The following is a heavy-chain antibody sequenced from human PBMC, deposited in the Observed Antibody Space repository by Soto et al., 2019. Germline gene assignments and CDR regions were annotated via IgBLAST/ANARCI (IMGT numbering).Heavy chain of an antibody. Sequence: PVGSLRLSCEASGFAFNKFGMHWVRQAPGKGLEWVAFISYDGSYQYYADSVQGRLTITRDNSMNTLNMQLNSLRREDTAVYYCAKGGEVGGVLGDHWGQGTLVTVSS. CDR3: AKGGEVGGVLGDH. CDR2: ISYDGSYQ. V-gene: IGHV3-30*18. D-gene: IGHD1-26*01. J-gene: IGHJ4*02. CDR1: GFAFNKFG.